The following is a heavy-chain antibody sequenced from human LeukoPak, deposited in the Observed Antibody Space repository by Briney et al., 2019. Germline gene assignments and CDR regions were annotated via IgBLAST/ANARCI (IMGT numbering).Heavy chain of an antibody. J-gene: IGHJ5*02. CDR3: ARGGYDFWSGYYTGNWFDP. Sequence: PSETLSLTCTVSGGSVSSGSYYWSWVRQPPGKGLEWIGYIYYSGSTNYNPSLKSRVTISVDKSKNQFSLKLSSVTAADTAVYYCARGGYDFWSGYYTGNWFDPWGQGTLVTVSS. CDR2: IYYSGST. CDR1: GGSVSSGSYY. D-gene: IGHD3-3*01. V-gene: IGHV4-61*01.